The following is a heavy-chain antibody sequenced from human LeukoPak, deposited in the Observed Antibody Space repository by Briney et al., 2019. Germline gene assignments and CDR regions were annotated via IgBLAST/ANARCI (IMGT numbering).Heavy chain of an antibody. CDR2: MNHGGST. CDR1: GGSFSGYY. J-gene: IGHJ4*02. V-gene: IGHV4-34*01. D-gene: IGHD2-2*01. Sequence: SETLSLTCAVYGGSFSGYYWNWIRQPPGKGLEWIGEMNHGGSTNYNPSLKSRVTISVDTSKNQFSLKLRSVTAADTAVYYCARHKYGRPVGYWGQGTLVTVSS. CDR3: ARHKYGRPVGY.